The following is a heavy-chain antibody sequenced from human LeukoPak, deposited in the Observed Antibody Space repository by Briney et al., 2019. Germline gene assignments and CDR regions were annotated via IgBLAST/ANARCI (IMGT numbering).Heavy chain of an antibody. D-gene: IGHD1-26*01. CDR2: IIPILGIA. CDR3: ARGGSYDEIY. Sequence: ASVKVSCKASGGTFSSYAINWVRQAPGQGLEWMGRIIPILGIANYAQKFQGRVTITADKSTSTAYMELSRLRSEDTAVYYCARGGSYDEIYWGQGTLVTVSS. V-gene: IGHV1-69*04. CDR1: GGTFSSYA. J-gene: IGHJ4*02.